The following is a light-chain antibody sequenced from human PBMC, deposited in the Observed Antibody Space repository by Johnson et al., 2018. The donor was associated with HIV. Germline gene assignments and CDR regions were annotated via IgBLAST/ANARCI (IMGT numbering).Light chain of an antibody. CDR1: SSNIGNNY. J-gene: IGLJ1*01. CDR2: DNN. Sequence: QSVLTQPPSMSAAPGQRVTISCSGSSSNIGNNYVSWYQQVPGAAPKLLIYDNNRRPSGIPDRFSGSKSGTSATLGITGLQTGDEADYFCGTWDSSLSGYVCGTGNNVTVL. V-gene: IGLV1-51*01. CDR3: GTWDSSLSGYV.